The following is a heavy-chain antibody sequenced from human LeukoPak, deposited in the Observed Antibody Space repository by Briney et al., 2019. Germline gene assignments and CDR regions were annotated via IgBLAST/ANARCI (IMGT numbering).Heavy chain of an antibody. J-gene: IGHJ4*02. D-gene: IGHD4-17*01. V-gene: IGHV4-34*01. CDR1: GVSFSTYY. Sequence: PSETLSLTCDVSGVSFSTYYWSWIRQSPEKGLECIGEVNHSGYTNLNPSLKSRVTISVDTSKNQFSLKLSSVTAADTAVYYCARQLYGSDYWGQGTLVTVSS. CDR2: VNHSGYT. CDR3: ARQLYGSDY.